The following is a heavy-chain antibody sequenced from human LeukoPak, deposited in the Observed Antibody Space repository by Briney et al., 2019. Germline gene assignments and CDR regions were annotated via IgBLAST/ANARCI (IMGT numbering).Heavy chain of an antibody. CDR3: ARSRGGYCSSTSCSRFDY. D-gene: IGHD2-2*01. CDR1: GGSISSGGYY. J-gene: IGHJ4*02. CDR2: IYYSGNT. V-gene: IGHV4-31*03. Sequence: QTSETLSLTCTVSGGSISSGGYYWSWIRQHPGKGLEWIGYIYYSGNTYYNPSLKSRVTISVDTSKNQFSLKLSSVTAADTAVYYCARSRGGYCSSTSCSRFDYWGQGTLVTVSS.